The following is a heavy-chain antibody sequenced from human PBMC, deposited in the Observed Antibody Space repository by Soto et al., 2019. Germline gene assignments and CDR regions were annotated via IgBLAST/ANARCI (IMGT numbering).Heavy chain of an antibody. CDR2: ITDTGGDT. V-gene: IGHV3-23*01. CDR3: ARGSTDSYPGSRIFDL. CDR1: GITFGRRA. J-gene: IGHJ4*02. D-gene: IGHD3-10*01. Sequence: GGSLRLSCVASGITFGRRAMSWVRQAPGEGLEWVSTITDTGGDTKYADSVRGRFTMSRDNSKKTLYLQMNSLRVEDSALYYCARGSTDSYPGSRIFDLWGRGTLVTVSS.